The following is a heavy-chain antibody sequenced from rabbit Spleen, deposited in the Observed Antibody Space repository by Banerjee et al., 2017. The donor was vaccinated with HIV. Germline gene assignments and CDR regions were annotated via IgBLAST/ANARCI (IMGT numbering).Heavy chain of an antibody. Sequence: QEQLEESGGGLVQPEGSLKLSCTASGFSFSNKAVMCWVRQAPGKGLEWIACIYAGSSVSTYYANWAKGRFTISKTSSTTVTLQMTSLTAADTATYFCARGSAMMTMVITGYYFTLWGQGTLVTVS. CDR1: GFSFSNKAV. D-gene: IGHD2-1*01. J-gene: IGHJ4*01. CDR2: IYAGSSVST. V-gene: IGHV1S45*01. CDR3: ARGSAMMTMVITGYYFTL.